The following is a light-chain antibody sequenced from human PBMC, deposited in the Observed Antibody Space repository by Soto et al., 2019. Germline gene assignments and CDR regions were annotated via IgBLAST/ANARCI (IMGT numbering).Light chain of an antibody. J-gene: IGKJ1*01. CDR2: AAS. V-gene: IGKV1-39*01. CDR3: QQSYSTPRVT. Sequence: DIQMTQSPSSLSASVGDRVTITCRASQSISSYLNWYQQKPGKAPKLLIYAASSLQCGVPSRFSGSGSGTDFTLTISSLQPEDFATYYCQQSYSTPRVTFGQGTKVEIK. CDR1: QSISSY.